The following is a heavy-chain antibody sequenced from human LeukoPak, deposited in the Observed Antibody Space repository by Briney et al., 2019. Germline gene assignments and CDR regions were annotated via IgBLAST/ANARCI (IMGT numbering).Heavy chain of an antibody. V-gene: IGHV3-30*04. CDR1: GFTFSSYT. D-gene: IGHD4-17*01. J-gene: IGHJ4*02. CDR3: ARGPHDYGDYG. Sequence: GGSLRLSCAASGFTFSSYTMNWVRQAPGKGLEWVAVISYDGSNKYYADSVKGRFTISRDNSKNTLYLQMNSLRAEDTAVYYCARGPHDYGDYGWGQGTLVTVSS. CDR2: ISYDGSNK.